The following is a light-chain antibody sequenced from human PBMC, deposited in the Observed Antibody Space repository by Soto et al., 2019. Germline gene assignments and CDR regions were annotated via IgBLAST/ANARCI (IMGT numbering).Light chain of an antibody. CDR3: QHYYSSPRT. Sequence: DIVMTQSPDSLAVSLGERATINCKSSQSVLYSSNNKNYLAWYQQKPGQPPKLLIYWASTRESGIPDRFSGSGSWTDFTLTISRLQAEDVAVYYCQHYYSSPRTFGQGTKLEVK. V-gene: IGKV4-1*01. CDR1: QSVLYSSNNKNY. J-gene: IGKJ2*02. CDR2: WAS.